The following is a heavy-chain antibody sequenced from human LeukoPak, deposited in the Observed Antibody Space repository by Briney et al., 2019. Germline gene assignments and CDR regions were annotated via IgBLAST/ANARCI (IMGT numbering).Heavy chain of an antibody. Sequence: QPGGSLRLSCAASGFTFSTYWMHWVRRGPGKGLVWVSQIVSDGSVTSYADSVKGRFTISRDNAKNTLYLQMNSLRAEDMAVYYCARGGTGSFDFWGQGTLVTVSS. CDR2: IVSDGSVT. D-gene: IGHD3/OR15-3a*01. CDR3: ARGGTGSFDF. J-gene: IGHJ4*02. CDR1: GFTFSTYW. V-gene: IGHV3-74*01.